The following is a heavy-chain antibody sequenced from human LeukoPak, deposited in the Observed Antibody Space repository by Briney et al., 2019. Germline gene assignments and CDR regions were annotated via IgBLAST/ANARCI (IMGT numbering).Heavy chain of an antibody. CDR2: ISGRGYTT. Sequence: GGSLRLSCAGSGFTFSNYGMTWVRQARGKGLEWVSAISGRGYTTRYGECVKGRFTVSRDNSMKTLYLEMTNLRAEEGASFLCSIDPNGDYGGVCDFWGEGTLDPVPS. D-gene: IGHD4-23*01. CDR1: GFTFSNYG. V-gene: IGHV3-23*01. J-gene: IGHJ3*01. CDR3: SIDPNGDYGGVCDF.